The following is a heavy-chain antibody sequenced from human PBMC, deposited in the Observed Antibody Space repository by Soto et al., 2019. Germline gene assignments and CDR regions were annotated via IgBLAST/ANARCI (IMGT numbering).Heavy chain of an antibody. D-gene: IGHD2-2*01. Sequence: SETLSLTCTVSGVSISSYYWSWIRQPPGKGLEWIGYIYYSGSTNYNPSLKSRVTISVDTSKNQFSLKLSSVTAADTAVYYCARRYCSSTSCQFDYWGQGTLVTVSS. J-gene: IGHJ4*02. CDR1: GVSISSYY. CDR2: IYYSGST. CDR3: ARRYCSSTSCQFDY. V-gene: IGHV4-59*08.